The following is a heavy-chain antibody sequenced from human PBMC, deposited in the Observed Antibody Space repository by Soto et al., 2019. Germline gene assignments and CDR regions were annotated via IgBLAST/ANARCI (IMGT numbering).Heavy chain of an antibody. CDR2: INHSGIT. Sequence: SETLSLTCAVYGGSFSGYYWSWIRQPPGRGLEWLGEINHSGITDYNPSLKSRITISIDTSKKQFSLKLNSVTAADTAVYYCAIGPRMWLAGGGYWGQGTQVTVSS. V-gene: IGHV4-34*01. CDR1: GGSFSGYY. J-gene: IGHJ4*02. CDR3: AIGPRMWLAGGGY. D-gene: IGHD6-19*01.